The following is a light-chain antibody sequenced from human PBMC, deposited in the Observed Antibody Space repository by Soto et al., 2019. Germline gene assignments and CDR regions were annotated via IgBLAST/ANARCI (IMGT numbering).Light chain of an antibody. CDR1: QSISSW. Sequence: DIQMTQSPSTLSASVGDRVIINCRASQSISSWLALYQQKPGKAPNLLIYLASTLKSGIPSRFIGSGSGTEYTLTISRLQSDDFASSDCQKYDRSSWTFGPGTEVEIK. J-gene: IGKJ1*01. CDR2: LAS. CDR3: QKYDRSSWT. V-gene: IGKV1-5*03.